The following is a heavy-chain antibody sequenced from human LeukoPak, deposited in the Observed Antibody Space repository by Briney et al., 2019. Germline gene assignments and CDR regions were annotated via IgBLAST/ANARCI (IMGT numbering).Heavy chain of an antibody. CDR2: ISDGGYST. D-gene: IGHD3-10*01. Sequence: GGSLRLSCAASGFAFSSYAMNWVRQAPGKGLEWVSFISDGGYSTYYADSVKGRFTISRDNSRNTLYLQMNSLRAEDTAVYYCAKDLLWFGEFSFEYWGQGALVTVSS. CDR3: AKDLLWFGEFSFEY. J-gene: IGHJ4*02. V-gene: IGHV3-23*01. CDR1: GFAFSSYA.